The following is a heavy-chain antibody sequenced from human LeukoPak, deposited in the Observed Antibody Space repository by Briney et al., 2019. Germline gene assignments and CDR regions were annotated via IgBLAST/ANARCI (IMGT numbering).Heavy chain of an antibody. CDR2: LYSSGNT. V-gene: IGHV4-4*07. D-gene: IGHD1-26*01. J-gene: IGHJ4*02. Sequence: SETLSLTCTVSGGSISTYYWSWIRHPAGEGLEWIVRLYSSGNTNYNPSFKSRVTMSVDMSKNQFSLKLSSVTVADTAVYYCATTPRSGSYYYFDYWGQGRLVTVSS. CDR1: GGSISTYY. CDR3: ATTPRSGSYYYFDY.